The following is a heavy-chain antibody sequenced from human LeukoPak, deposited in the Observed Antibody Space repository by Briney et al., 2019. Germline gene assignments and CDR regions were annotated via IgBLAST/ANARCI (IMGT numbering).Heavy chain of an antibody. D-gene: IGHD2-2*01. J-gene: IGHJ5*02. V-gene: IGHV4-34*01. Sequence: PSETLSLTCAVYGGSFSGYYWSWIRQPPGKGLEWIGEINHSGSTNYNPSLKSRVTISVDTSKNQFSLKLSSVTAADTAVYYCARSYPYCSSTSCPYVFDPWVQEALVTVSS. CDR3: ARSYPYCSSTSCPYVFDP. CDR1: GGSFSGYY. CDR2: INHSGST.